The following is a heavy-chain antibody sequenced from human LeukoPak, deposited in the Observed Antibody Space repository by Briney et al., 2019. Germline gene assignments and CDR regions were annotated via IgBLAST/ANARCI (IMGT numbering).Heavy chain of an antibody. J-gene: IGHJ4*02. CDR1: GYSISRGYY. CDR2: IYHTGST. D-gene: IGHD3-10*01. CDR3: ARAGWIITSGIDY. V-gene: IGHV4-38-2*01. Sequence: SETLPLTCGVSGYSISRGYYWAWIRQPPGKGLEWIGTIYHTGSTYYTPSLGSRVTISVDASKNEFSLNLNSVTAADTAVYYCARAGWIITSGIDYWGQGALVTVSS.